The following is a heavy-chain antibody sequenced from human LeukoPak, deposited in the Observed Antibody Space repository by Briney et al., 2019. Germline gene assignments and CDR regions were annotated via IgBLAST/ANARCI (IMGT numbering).Heavy chain of an antibody. V-gene: IGHV3-30*18. CDR3: AKDLSRGCSGGSCYSAEYFQH. J-gene: IGHJ1*01. D-gene: IGHD2-15*01. CDR2: ISYDGSNK. Sequence: GRSLRLSCAASGFTFSSYGMHWVRQAPGKGLEWVAVISYDGSNKYYADSVKGRFTISRVNSKNTLYLQMNSLRAEDTAVYYCAKDLSRGCSGGSCYSAEYFQHWGQGTLVTVSS. CDR1: GFTFSSYG.